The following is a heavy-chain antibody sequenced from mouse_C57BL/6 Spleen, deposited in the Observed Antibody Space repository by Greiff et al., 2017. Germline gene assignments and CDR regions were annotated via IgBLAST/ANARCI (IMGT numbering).Heavy chain of an antibody. CDR3: ARYLEVFDY. J-gene: IGHJ2*01. V-gene: IGHV5-17*01. Sequence: EVKLVESGGGLVKPGGSLKLSCAASGFTFSDYGMHWVRQAPEKGLEWVAYISSGSSTIYYADTVKGRFTISRDNAKNTLFLQMTSLRSEDTAMYYCARYLEVFDYWGQGTTLTVSS. CDR2: ISSGSSTI. CDR1: GFTFSDYG.